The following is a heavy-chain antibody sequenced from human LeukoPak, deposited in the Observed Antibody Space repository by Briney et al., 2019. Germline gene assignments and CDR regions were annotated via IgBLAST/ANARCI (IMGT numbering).Heavy chain of an antibody. V-gene: IGHV3-30*14. Sequence: GGSLRLSCAASGFTFSSYAMHWVRQAPGKGLEWVAVISYDGSNKYYADSVKGRFTISRDNSKNTLYLQMGSLRAEDMAVYYCARGRAYSNGWQHYFDYWGQGTLVAVSS. CDR1: GFTFSSYA. D-gene: IGHD6-19*01. CDR3: ARGRAYSNGWQHYFDY. J-gene: IGHJ4*02. CDR2: ISYDGSNK.